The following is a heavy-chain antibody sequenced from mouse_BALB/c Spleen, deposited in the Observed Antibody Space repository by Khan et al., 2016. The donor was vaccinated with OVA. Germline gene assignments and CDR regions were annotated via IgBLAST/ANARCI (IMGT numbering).Heavy chain of an antibody. D-gene: IGHD1-1*01. CDR2: INPSNDYS. J-gene: IGHJ3*01. CDR3: ARGGYGSFGF. V-gene: IGHV1-4*01. Sequence: QVQLQQSGAELARPGASVKMSCKASGYIFTNYMMHWVKQRPGQGLEWIGDINPSNDYSNYNQNFKDKATLTADKSSSTAYMQLSSLTSEDSAVCYCARGGYGSFGFWGQGTLVTVSA. CDR1: GYIFTNYM.